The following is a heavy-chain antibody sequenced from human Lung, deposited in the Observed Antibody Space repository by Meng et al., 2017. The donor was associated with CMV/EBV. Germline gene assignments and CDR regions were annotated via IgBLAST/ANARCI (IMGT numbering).Heavy chain of an antibody. CDR2: IYYSGST. CDR3: ARLSDFWSGYPDRFDY. D-gene: IGHD3-3*01. CDR1: GGSISSSSYY. J-gene: IGHJ4*02. V-gene: IGHV4-39*01. Sequence: SETLSLXCTVSGGSISSSSYYWGWIRQPPGKGLEWIGSIYYSGSTYYNPSLKSRVTISVDTSKNQFSLKLSSVTAADTAVYYCARLSDFWSGYPDRFDYWGQGXLVTVSS.